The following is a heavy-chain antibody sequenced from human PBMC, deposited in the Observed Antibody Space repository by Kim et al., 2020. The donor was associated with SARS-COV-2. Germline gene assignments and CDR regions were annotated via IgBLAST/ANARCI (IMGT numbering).Heavy chain of an antibody. D-gene: IGHD3-3*01. J-gene: IGHJ4*02. CDR3: AKTTNNIRFLEWLPDFDY. CDR1: GFTFSSYA. V-gene: IGHV3-23*01. CDR2: ISGSGGST. Sequence: GGSLRLSCAASGFTFSSYAMSWVRQAPGKGLEWVSAISGSGGSTYYADSVKGRFTISRDNSKNTLYLQMNSLRAEDTAVYYCAKTTNNIRFLEWLPDFDYWGQGTLVTVSS.